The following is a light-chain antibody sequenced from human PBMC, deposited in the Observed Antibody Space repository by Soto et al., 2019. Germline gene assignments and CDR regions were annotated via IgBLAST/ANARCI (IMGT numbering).Light chain of an antibody. J-gene: IGKJ1*01. Sequence: EIALTQSPGTLSVSPGERATLSCRASQSVSSKLAWYQQKPGQAPRLLFYGASTGATGIPARFSGSGSETEFTLSISSLQSEDFAVYYCQQYNNWPGTFGQGTKV. CDR2: GAS. V-gene: IGKV3-15*01. CDR1: QSVSSK. CDR3: QQYNNWPGT.